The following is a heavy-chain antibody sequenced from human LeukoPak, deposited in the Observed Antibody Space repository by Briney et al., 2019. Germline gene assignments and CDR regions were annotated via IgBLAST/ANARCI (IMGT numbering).Heavy chain of an antibody. J-gene: IGHJ6*02. V-gene: IGHV4-59*08. CDR3: ARHLSDYGDYYYYGMDV. Sequence: SESLSLTCTVSGGSISSYYWSWIRQPPGKGLEWIGYIYYSGSTNYNPSLKSRVTISVDTSKNQFSLKLSSVTAADTAVYYCARHLSDYGDYYYYGMDVWGQGTTVTVSS. CDR1: GGSISSYY. CDR2: IYYSGST. D-gene: IGHD4-17*01.